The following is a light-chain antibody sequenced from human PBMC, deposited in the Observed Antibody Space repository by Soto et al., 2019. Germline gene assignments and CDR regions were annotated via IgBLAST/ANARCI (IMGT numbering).Light chain of an antibody. CDR2: EVS. CDR3: SSYSISTAYL. J-gene: IGLJ1*01. Sequence: QSVLTQPASVSGSPGQSITISCTGTSSDVGGYDYVSWYQLHPGEAPKLMVFEVSNRPSGVSYRFSGSKSGNKASLTISGLQGEDEPDYFCSSYSISTAYLFGTGTKV. V-gene: IGLV2-14*01. CDR1: SSDVGGYDY.